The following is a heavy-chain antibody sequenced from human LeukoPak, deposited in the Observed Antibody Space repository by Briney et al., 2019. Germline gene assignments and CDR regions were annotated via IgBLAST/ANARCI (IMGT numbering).Heavy chain of an antibody. CDR2: ISISGTT. J-gene: IGHJ4*02. CDR1: GASISSNY. D-gene: IGHD6-6*01. V-gene: IGHV4-4*07. CDR3: ARESSGSSGRGRYFDY. Sequence: PSETLSLTCTVSGASISSNYWSCIRQPAGKGLEWIGRISISGTTNYNPSLRSRVSMSVDTSKNKFSLNLTSVTAADTAVYYCARESSGSSGRGRYFDYWGQGALVTVSS.